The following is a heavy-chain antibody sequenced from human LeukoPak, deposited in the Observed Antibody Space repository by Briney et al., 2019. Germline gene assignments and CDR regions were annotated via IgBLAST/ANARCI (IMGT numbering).Heavy chain of an antibody. J-gene: IGHJ1*01. CDR2: IVVGRGDT. Sequence: SVKVSCKASEFTFSSSAVQWVRQPREQRLEWIGWIVVGRGDTNYAQKFQERVTITRDMSTSTAYMELSSPTSEETAVYYCAAGSSHSDYAGQHWGLGTLVTVSS. CDR3: AAGSSHSDYAGQH. D-gene: IGHD5-12*01. CDR1: EFTFSSSA. V-gene: IGHV1-58*01.